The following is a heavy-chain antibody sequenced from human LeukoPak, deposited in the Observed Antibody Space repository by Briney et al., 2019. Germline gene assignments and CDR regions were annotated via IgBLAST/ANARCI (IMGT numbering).Heavy chain of an antibody. D-gene: IGHD3-3*01. V-gene: IGHV3-21*01. CDR2: ISSSSSYI. CDR3: AGPSYYDFWSGYLPGSNYGMDV. J-gene: IGHJ6*02. CDR1: VFTFSSYS. Sequence: PGGSLRLSCAASVFTFSSYSMNWVRQAPGKGLEWVSSISSSSSYIYYADSVKGRFTISRDNAKNSLYLQMNSLRAEDTAVYYCAGPSYYDFWSGYLPGSNYGMDVWGQGTTVTVSS.